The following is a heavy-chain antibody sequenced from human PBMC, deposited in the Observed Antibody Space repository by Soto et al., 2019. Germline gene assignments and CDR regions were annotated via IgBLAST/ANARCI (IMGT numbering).Heavy chain of an antibody. CDR2: ISGSGGNT. J-gene: IGHJ6*02. CDR1: GFTVSSTHA. CDR3: AKGRSYYCYYGVDV. V-gene: IGHV3-23*01. Sequence: GGSLRLSCAASGFTVSSTHAMSWVRQAPGKGLEWVSAISGSGGNTYYADSVKGRCTISRDNSKNTLYLQMNSLRGEDTALYYCAKGRSYYCYYGVDVWGQGTTATVSS.